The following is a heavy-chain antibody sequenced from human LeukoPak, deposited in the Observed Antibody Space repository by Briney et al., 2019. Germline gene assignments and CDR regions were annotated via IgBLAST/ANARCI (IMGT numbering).Heavy chain of an antibody. CDR3: ARFQPGAFDI. CDR2: INHSGST. V-gene: IGHV4-34*01. CDR1: GGSFSGYY. Sequence: SETLSLTCAVYGGSFSGYYWSWIRQPPGKGLEWIGEINHSGSTNYNPSLKSRVTISVDTSKNQFSLKLSSVTAADTAVYYCARFQPGAFDIWGQGTMVTVSS. J-gene: IGHJ3*02.